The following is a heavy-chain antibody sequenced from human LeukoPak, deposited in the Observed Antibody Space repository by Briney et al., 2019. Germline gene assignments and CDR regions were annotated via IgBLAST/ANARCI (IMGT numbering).Heavy chain of an antibody. V-gene: IGHV3-33*01. D-gene: IGHD1-20*01. CDR1: GFIFSTYG. CDR2: IWYDGSNT. J-gene: IGHJ4*02. CDR3: ARDLNWSLQS. Sequence: GGSLRLSCAASGFIFSTYGMHWVRQAPGKGLEWVAVIWYDGSNTYHADSVKGRFTISRDTSKNTLYLQMNSLRAEDTAVYYCARDLNWSLQSWGQGTLVTVSS.